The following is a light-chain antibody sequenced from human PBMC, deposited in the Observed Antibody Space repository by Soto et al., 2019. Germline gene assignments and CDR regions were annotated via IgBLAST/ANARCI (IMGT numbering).Light chain of an antibody. CDR3: QAWESSTLVV. CDR1: KLGDKY. Sequence: SYELTQPPSVSVSPGQTASITCSGDKLGDKYSCWYQQKPGQSPVLVIYQDSKRPSGIPERFSGSNSGNTATLTISGTQAMDEADYYCQAWESSTLVVFGGGTKLTVL. V-gene: IGLV3-1*01. CDR2: QDS. J-gene: IGLJ2*01.